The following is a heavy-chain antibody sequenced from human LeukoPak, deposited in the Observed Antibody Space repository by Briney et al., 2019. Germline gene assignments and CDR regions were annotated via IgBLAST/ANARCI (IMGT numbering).Heavy chain of an antibody. CDR3: ARDGASGSYTNWFDP. Sequence: GGSLRLSCAASGFTFSSYSMNWVRQAPGKGLEWVSPISSSSSYIYYADSVKGRFTISRDNAKNSLYLQMNSLRAEDTAVYYCARDGASGSYTNWFDPWGQGTLVTVSS. J-gene: IGHJ5*02. CDR2: ISSSSSYI. CDR1: GFTFSSYS. V-gene: IGHV3-21*01. D-gene: IGHD1-26*01.